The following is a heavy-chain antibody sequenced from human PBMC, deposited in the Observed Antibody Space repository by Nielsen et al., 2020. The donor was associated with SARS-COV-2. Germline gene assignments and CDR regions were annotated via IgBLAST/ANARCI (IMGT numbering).Heavy chain of an antibody. Sequence: WVRQAPGQGLEWMGWISGYNGNTDYAQKFQGRVTITRDTSASTAYMELSSLRSEDTAVYYCARDRRTYYYDSSGYYYDYWGQGTLVTVSS. D-gene: IGHD3-22*01. J-gene: IGHJ4*02. CDR2: ISGYNGNT. V-gene: IGHV1-18*01. CDR3: ARDRRTYYYDSSGYYYDY.